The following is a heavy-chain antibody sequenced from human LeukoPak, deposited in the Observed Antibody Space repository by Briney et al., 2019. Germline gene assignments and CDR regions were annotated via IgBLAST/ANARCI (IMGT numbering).Heavy chain of an antibody. V-gene: IGHV3-11*01. J-gene: IGHJ4*02. Sequence: GGSLRLSCAASGLTFSDYHMSWIRQAPGKGLEWVSHISDNGRTKYYANSVQGRFTVSRDNAKNSLYLQMNSLRADDTAVYYCARRKVRQWLVISGYYFDYWGQGTLVTVSS. D-gene: IGHD6-19*01. CDR3: ARRKVRQWLVISGYYFDY. CDR2: ISDNGRTK. CDR1: GLTFSDYH.